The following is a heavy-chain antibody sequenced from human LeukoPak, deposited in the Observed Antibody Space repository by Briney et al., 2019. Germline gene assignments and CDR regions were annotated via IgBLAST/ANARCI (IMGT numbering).Heavy chain of an antibody. CDR1: GFTFSSYG. V-gene: IGHV3-30*02. Sequence: PGGSLRLSCAASGFTFSSYGMHWVRQAPGKGLEWVAFIRYDGSNKYYADSVKGRFTFSRDNSKNTPYLQMNSLRAEDTAVYYCATRVGYYFDYWGQGTLVTVSS. CDR2: IRYDGSNK. J-gene: IGHJ4*02. CDR3: ATRVGYYFDY. D-gene: IGHD2-2*01.